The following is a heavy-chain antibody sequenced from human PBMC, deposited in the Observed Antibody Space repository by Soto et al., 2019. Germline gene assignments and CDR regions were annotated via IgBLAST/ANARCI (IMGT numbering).Heavy chain of an antibody. CDR1: GYSFTKYW. CDR2: IDPSDSRA. V-gene: IGHV5-10-1*01. CDR3: ARQITTFGIIINALNV. D-gene: IGHD3-3*01. J-gene: IGHJ3*01. Sequence: GESLKISCNVSGYSFTKYWIAWVRQMPGKGQEWVGRIDPSDSRAYYSPSFQGRVTISVDRSIATAYLRWSTLEASDTATYYCARQITTFGIIINALNVWGQGTMVTVSS.